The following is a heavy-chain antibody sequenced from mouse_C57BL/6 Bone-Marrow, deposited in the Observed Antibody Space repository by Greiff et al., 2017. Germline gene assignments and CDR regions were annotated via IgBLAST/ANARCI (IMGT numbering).Heavy chain of an antibody. D-gene: IGHD2-1*01. CDR2: IYPGDGDT. J-gene: IGHJ3*01. V-gene: IGHV1-80*01. Sequence: QVQLQQSGAELVKPGASVKISCKASGYAFSSYWMNWVKQRPGKGLEWIGQIYPGDGDTNYNGKFKGKATLTADKSSSTAYVQLSSLTSADSAVYFCARDEGNFAWFAYWGPGTLVTVSA. CDR3: ARDEGNFAWFAY. CDR1: GYAFSSYW.